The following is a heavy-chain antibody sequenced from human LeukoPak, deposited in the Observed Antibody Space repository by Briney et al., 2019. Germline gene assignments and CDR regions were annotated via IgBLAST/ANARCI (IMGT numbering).Heavy chain of an antibody. V-gene: IGHV3-23*01. CDR2: ISGSGGST. CDR1: GFPFSSYA. J-gene: IGHJ6*04. Sequence: GGSLRLSRAASGFPFSSYAMSWVRQAPGKGLKWVSVISGSGGSTYYADSVKGRFTISRDNSKNTLYLQMNSLRAEDTAVYYCAKCHSGNYYYGMDVWGKETTVTVSS. CDR3: AKCHSGNYYYGMDV. D-gene: IGHD1-26*01.